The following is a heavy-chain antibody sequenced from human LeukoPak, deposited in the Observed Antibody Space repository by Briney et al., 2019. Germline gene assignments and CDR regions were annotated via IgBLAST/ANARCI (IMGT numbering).Heavy chain of an antibody. J-gene: IGHJ6*02. CDR2: ISSDGSNK. CDR3: AKRGGTTTMAYHYGMDV. V-gene: IGHV3-30*18. Sequence: GGSLRLSCAVSGFTFSYFGMHWVRQAPGKGLEWVAVISSDGSNKYYADSVKGRFTISRDDSKNTLYLQMNSLRAEDTAVYYCAKRGGTTTMAYHYGMDVWGQGTSVTVSS. CDR1: GFTFSYFG. D-gene: IGHD3-10*01.